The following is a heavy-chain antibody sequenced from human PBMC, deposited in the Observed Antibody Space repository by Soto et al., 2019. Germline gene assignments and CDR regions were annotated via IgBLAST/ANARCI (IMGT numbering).Heavy chain of an antibody. J-gene: IGHJ6*03. V-gene: IGHV4-59*01. Sequence: SETLSLTCTVSGGSISSYYWSWIRQPPGKGLEWIGYIYYSGSTNYNPSLKSRVTISVDTSKNQFSLKLSSVTAADTAVYYCASATAMVPYYYYYYMDVWGKGTTVTVSS. CDR3: ASATAMVPYYYYYYMDV. CDR2: IYYSGST. D-gene: IGHD5-18*01. CDR1: GGSISSYY.